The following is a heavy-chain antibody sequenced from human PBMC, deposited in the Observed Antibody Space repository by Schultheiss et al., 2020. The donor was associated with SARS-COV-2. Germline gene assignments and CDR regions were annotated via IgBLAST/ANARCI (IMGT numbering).Heavy chain of an antibody. CDR3: ARDTSGSVGLDP. CDR2: ISGSGDST. V-gene: IGHV3-23*01. CDR1: GFTFSSYA. Sequence: GGSLRLSCAASGFTFSSYAMSWVRQAPGKGLEWVSVISGSGDSTYYADSVKGRFTISRDNAKNSLYLQMNSLRAEDTAVYYCARDTSGSVGLDPWGQGTLVTVAS. J-gene: IGHJ5*02. D-gene: IGHD3-10*01.